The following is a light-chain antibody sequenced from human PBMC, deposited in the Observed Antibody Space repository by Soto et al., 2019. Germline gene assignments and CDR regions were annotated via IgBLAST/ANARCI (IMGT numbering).Light chain of an antibody. V-gene: IGLV4-69*01. Sequence: QSVLTQSPSASASLGASVKLTCTLSSGHSSYAIAWHQQQPEKGPRYLMKLNSDGSHSKGAGIPDRFSGSSSGAERYLPISSLQSDDAADYYCQTWGTGIPVFGGGTKLTVL. J-gene: IGLJ2*01. CDR2: LNSDGSH. CDR3: QTWGTGIPV. CDR1: SGHSSYA.